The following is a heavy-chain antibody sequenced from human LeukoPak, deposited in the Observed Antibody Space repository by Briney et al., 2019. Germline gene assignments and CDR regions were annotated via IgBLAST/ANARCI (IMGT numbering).Heavy chain of an antibody. CDR2: IYYSGNT. CDR3: ASRPADTTWYGVFDY. Sequence: SETLSLTCTVSGGSISSYYWSWIRQAPGKGLEWIGYIYYSGNTNYNPSLQSRVTISVDTSKNQFSLRLSSVTAADTAIYYCASRPADTTWYGVFDYWSQGTLVTVSS. V-gene: IGHV4-59*01. CDR1: GGSISSYY. D-gene: IGHD3-10*01. J-gene: IGHJ4*02.